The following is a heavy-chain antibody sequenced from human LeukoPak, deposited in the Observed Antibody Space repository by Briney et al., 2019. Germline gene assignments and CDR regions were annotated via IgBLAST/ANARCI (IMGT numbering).Heavy chain of an antibody. CDR3: ARQSSSLNWFDP. D-gene: IGHD6-13*01. J-gene: IGHJ5*02. Sequence: SETLSLTCTVSGGSISSSSYYWGWIRQPPGKGLEWIGSIYYSGSTYYNPSLKSRVTISVDTSKNQFSLKLSSVTAADTAVYYCARQSSSLNWFDPWGQGTLVTVSS. CDR1: GGSISSSSYY. V-gene: IGHV4-39*01. CDR2: IYYSGST.